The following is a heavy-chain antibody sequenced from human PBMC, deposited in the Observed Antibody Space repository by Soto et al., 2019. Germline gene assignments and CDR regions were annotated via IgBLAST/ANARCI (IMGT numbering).Heavy chain of an antibody. Sequence: ASVKVSCKASGYIFTRYGITWVRQAPGQGLEWVGWISAKNGNTNSGQKFQGRVTMTTDTSTSTAYMELRSLRSDDTAVYYCARDVDIGTHPTGDWFDSWGQGTLVTVPQ. J-gene: IGHJ5*01. D-gene: IGHD5-12*01. CDR2: ISAKNGNT. CDR3: ARDVDIGTHPTGDWFDS. CDR1: GYIFTRYG. V-gene: IGHV1-18*01.